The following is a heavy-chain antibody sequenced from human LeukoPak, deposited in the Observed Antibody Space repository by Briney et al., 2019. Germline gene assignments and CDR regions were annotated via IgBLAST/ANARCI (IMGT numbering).Heavy chain of an antibody. V-gene: IGHV3-48*03. CDR1: GFTFSTYE. J-gene: IGHJ4*02. CDR2: ISGRGTTR. CDR3: ARMGVAVTTVDY. Sequence: GGSLRLSCAASGFTFSTYEMNWVRQAPGKGLEGVSYISGRGTTRYYADSVKGRFTISRDNAKNSLYLQMNSLRAGDTAVYYCARMGVAVTTVDYWGQGTLVTVSS. D-gene: IGHD4-17*01.